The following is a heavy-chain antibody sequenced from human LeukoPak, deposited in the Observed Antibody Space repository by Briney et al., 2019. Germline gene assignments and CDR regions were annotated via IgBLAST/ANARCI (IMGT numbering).Heavy chain of an antibody. D-gene: IGHD1-26*01. CDR2: INWNGGRT. V-gene: IGHV3-20*04. J-gene: IGHJ5*02. Sequence: PGGSLRLSCATSGFTFEDHGLSWVRQPPGKGLEWVSRINWNGGRTGYSDSVKGRFTISRDDAKKSVHLQMNSLRVEDTAVYYCVRGEGRGGWFDPWGQGSLVTVSS. CDR1: GFTFEDHG. CDR3: VRGEGRGGWFDP.